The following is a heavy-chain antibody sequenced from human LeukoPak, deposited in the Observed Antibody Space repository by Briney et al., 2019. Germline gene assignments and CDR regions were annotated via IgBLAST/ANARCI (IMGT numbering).Heavy chain of an antibody. J-gene: IGHJ6*03. CDR3: AKNGDRGAYCTGGTCYPYFYYYMDV. Sequence: PGGSLRLSCAASGFTFSSYSMNWVRQAPGKGLEWVSSISSSSSNKYYADSVKGRFTISRDNSKNTLYLQMNSLRAEDTAIYYCAKNGDRGAYCTGGTCYPYFYYYMDVWGKGTTVTI. CDR2: ISSSSSNK. V-gene: IGHV3-21*04. CDR1: GFTFSSYS. D-gene: IGHD2-15*01.